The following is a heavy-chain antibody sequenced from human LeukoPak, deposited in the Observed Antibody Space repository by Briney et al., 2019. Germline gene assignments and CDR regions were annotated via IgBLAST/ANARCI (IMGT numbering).Heavy chain of an antibody. D-gene: IGHD2-15*01. CDR2: ISSSRRTI. CDR1: GFTFSSYS. CDR3: ARDVGWAFDY. V-gene: IGHV3-48*02. J-gene: IGHJ4*02. Sequence: GGSLRLSCVVSGFTFSSYSMNWVRQAPGKGLEWVSYISSSRRTIYYADSVKGRFTISRDNAKNSLSLQMNSLRDEDTAIYYCARDVGWAFDYWGQGTLVAVSS.